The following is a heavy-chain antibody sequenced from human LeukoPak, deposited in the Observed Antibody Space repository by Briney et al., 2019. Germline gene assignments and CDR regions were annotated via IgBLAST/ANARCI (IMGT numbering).Heavy chain of an antibody. V-gene: IGHV4-59*01. CDR3: ARERIWEAFDI. J-gene: IGHJ3*02. D-gene: IGHD2-15*01. CDR1: GGSFSGYY. CDR2: IYYSGST. Sequence: SETLSLTCAVYGGSFSGYYWSWIRQPPGKGLEWIGYIYYSGSTNYNPSLKSRVTISVDTSKTQFSLKLTSVTAADTAVYYCARERIWEAFDIWGQGTMVTVSS.